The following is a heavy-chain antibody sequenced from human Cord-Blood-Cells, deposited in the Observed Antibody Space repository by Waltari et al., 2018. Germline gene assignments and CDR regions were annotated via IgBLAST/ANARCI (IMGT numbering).Heavy chain of an antibody. V-gene: IGHV1-2*02. CDR1: GYTFTGYY. J-gene: IGHJ3*02. Sequence: QVQLVQSGAEVKKPGASVKVSCKASGYTFTGYYMHWVRQAPGQGLEWMGWINPNSGGTNYAQKFQGRVTMTRDTSISTAYMELSRLRSDDTAVDYCARALSRPELAASDAFDIWGQGTMVTVSS. CDR3: ARALSRPELAASDAFDI. CDR2: INPNSGGT. D-gene: IGHD1-26*01.